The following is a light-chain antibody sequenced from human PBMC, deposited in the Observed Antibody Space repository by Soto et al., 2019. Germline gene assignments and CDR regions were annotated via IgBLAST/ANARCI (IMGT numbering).Light chain of an antibody. CDR3: SSYTSSRSYV. Sequence: QSALTQPASVSGSPGQSITISCTGTSSDVGGSDFVSWHQQQPGKAPKLMIYDVSKWPSGVSNRFSGPKSGNTASLTISGLQAEDEADYYCSSYTSSRSYVLGTGTKLTV. CDR2: DVS. V-gene: IGLV2-14*01. J-gene: IGLJ1*01. CDR1: SSDVGGSDF.